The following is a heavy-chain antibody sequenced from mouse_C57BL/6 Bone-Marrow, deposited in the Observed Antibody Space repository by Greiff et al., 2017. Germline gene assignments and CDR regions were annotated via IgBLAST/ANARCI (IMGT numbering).Heavy chain of an antibody. CDR3: ATTGTAWFAY. CDR1: GYTFTSYW. Sequence: QVQLKESGAELVRPGSSVKLSCKASGYTFTSYWMDWVKQRPGQGLEWIGNIYPSDSETHYNQKFKDKATLTVDKSSSTAYMQLSSLTSEDSAVYYCATTGTAWFAYWGQGTLVTVSA. V-gene: IGHV1-61*01. J-gene: IGHJ3*01. D-gene: IGHD4-1*01. CDR2: IYPSDSET.